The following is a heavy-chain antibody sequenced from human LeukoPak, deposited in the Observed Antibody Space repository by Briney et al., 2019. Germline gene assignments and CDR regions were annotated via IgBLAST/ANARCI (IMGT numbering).Heavy chain of an antibody. V-gene: IGHV3-74*01. CDR3: VRAGLGFDY. CDR1: GFTFSSYW. D-gene: IGHD3/OR15-3a*01. J-gene: IGHJ4*02. CDR2: ISSDGSST. Sequence: GGSLRLSCAASGFTFSSYWMHWVRQAPGKGLVWVSCISSDGSSTRYADSVKGRFTISRDNAKNTLYLQMNSLRAEDTAVYYCVRAGLGFDYWGQGTLVTVSS.